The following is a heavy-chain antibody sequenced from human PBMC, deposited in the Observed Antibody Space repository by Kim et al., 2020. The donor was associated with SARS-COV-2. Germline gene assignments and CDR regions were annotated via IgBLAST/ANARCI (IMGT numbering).Heavy chain of an antibody. D-gene: IGHD2-15*01. CDR3: VAHRRSRRWYLPGPFHL. J-gene: IGHJ2*01. Sequence: SETLSLICSVSGGSINSDYWSWIRQSAGKGLEWIGRLYIDGGTNYNPSFKNRVSMSLDTSKQEVSLRLTSLTAADTAMYYCVAHRRSRRWYLPGPFHLWG. CDR1: GGSINSDY. V-gene: IGHV4-4*07. CDR2: LYIDGGT.